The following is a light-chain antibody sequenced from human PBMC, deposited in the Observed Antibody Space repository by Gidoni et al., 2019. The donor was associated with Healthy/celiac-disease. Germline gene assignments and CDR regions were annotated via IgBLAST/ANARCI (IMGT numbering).Light chain of an antibody. J-gene: IGKJ4*01. CDR1: QSVSSN. Sequence: SVSPGERATLPCRASQSVSSNLAWYQQKPGQAPRLLIYGASTRSTGIPARFSGSGSGTEFTLTISSLQSEDFAVYYCQQYNNWPPLTFGGGTKVEIK. CDR3: QQYNNWPPLT. CDR2: GAS. V-gene: IGKV3-15*01.